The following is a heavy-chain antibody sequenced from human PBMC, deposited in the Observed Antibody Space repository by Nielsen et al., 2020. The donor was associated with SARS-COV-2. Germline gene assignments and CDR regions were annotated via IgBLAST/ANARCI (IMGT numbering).Heavy chain of an antibody. J-gene: IGHJ6*02. CDR3: ARQGWNYNYYYYGMDV. V-gene: IGHV5-10-1*01. D-gene: IGHD1-7*01. CDR2: IDPSDSYT. Sequence: VRQMPGKGLEWMGRIDPSDSYTNYSPSFQGHVTISADKSISTAYLQWSSLKASDTAMYYCARQGWNYNYYYYGMDVWGQGTTVTVSS.